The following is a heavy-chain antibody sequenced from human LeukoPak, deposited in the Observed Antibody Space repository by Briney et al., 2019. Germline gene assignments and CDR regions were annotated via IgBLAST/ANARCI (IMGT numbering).Heavy chain of an antibody. J-gene: IGHJ4*02. Sequence: GGSLRLSCAASGFTFENDAMHWVRQAPGRGLEWVSSVSWNSGNIAYADSVKGRFSSSRDNAKNSLYLQMSSLRPEDTALYYCAKGPGWQLNKRYFGFWGQGTLVIVSS. CDR1: GFTFENDA. D-gene: IGHD5-24*01. CDR2: VSWNSGNI. V-gene: IGHV3-9*01. CDR3: AKGPGWQLNKRYFGF.